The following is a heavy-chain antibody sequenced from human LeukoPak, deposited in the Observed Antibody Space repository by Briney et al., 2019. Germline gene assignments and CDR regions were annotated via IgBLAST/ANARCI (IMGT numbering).Heavy chain of an antibody. CDR3: ARARHPNWFDP. CDR2: IYYRGSS. V-gene: IGHV4-61*01. Sequence: PSETLSLTCTVSGGSVSSGSYYWSWLRQPPGKGLEWIGYIYYRGSSNYNPYLKSRVTISVDTSKNQFSLKLSSVTAADTAVYYCARARHPNWFDPWGQGTLVTVSS. CDR1: GGSVSSGSYY. J-gene: IGHJ5*02.